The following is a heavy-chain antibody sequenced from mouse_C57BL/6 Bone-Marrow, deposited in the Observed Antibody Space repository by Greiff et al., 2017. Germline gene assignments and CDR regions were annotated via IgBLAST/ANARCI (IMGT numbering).Heavy chain of an antibody. CDR1: GYTFTDYE. Sequence: QVQLKESGAELVRPGASVTLSCKASGYTFTDYEMHWVKQTPVHGLEWIGAIDPETGGTAYNQKFKGKAILTADKSSSTAYMELRSLTSEDSAVYYCTRASMRLRRAWFAYWGQGTLVTVSA. V-gene: IGHV1-15*01. CDR3: TRASMRLRRAWFAY. CDR2: IDPETGGT. J-gene: IGHJ3*01. D-gene: IGHD2-4*01.